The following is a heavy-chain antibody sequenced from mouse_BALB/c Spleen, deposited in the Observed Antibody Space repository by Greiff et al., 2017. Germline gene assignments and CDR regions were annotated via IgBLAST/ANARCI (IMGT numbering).Heavy chain of an antibody. V-gene: IGHV5-17*02. CDR1: GFTFSSFG. Sequence: EVQLVESGGGLVQPGGSRKLSCAASGFTFSSFGMHWVRQAPEKGLEWVAYISSGSSTIYYADTVKGRFTISRDNPKNTLFLQMTSLRSEDTAMYYCARRGLRLDYYAMDYWGQGTSVTVSS. D-gene: IGHD2-4*01. CDR3: ARRGLRLDYYAMDY. CDR2: ISSGSSTI. J-gene: IGHJ4*01.